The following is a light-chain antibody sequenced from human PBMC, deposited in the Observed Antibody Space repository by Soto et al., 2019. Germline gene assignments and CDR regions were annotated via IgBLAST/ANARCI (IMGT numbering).Light chain of an antibody. Sequence: IQLTQSPSSLSASVGDRVTITCRSSQDIAIYLAWYQQKPGEAPKLLIYAASTLYGGVPSRFSGSGSGTDFALTISSLQPDDLATYYCQHYKMYSPWTVGQGTKVEIK. CDR1: QDIAIY. CDR2: AAS. CDR3: QHYKMYSPWT. J-gene: IGKJ1*01. V-gene: IGKV1-9*01.